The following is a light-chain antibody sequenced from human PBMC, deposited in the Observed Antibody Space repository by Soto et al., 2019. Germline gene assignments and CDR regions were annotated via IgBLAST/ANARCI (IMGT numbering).Light chain of an antibody. CDR3: MQGTHFPPYT. V-gene: IGKV2-30*02. CDR2: KVS. CDR1: QSLVHSDGNTY. J-gene: IGKJ2*01. Sequence: DVVMTQSPLSLPVTLGQPASISCRSSQSLVHSDGNTYLNWFQQRPGQSPRRLIFKVSNRDSGVPDRFSGSVSGTDFTLKISRVEAEDVGLYYCMQGTHFPPYTFGQGTKLEIK.